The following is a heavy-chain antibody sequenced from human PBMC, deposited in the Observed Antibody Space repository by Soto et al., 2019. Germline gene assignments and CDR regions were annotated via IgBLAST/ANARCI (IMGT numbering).Heavy chain of an antibody. CDR1: GYTFTTYG. J-gene: IGHJ4*02. CDR2: ISTYNANT. Sequence: QVQLVQSGAEVKKPGASEKVSCKASGYTFTTYGISWVRQAPGQGLEWMGWISTYNANTNYAQKLQGRVTMTTDTATSTAYMELRRLTSDDTAVYYCARENNGDNGYWGEGALGSVS. V-gene: IGHV1-18*01. CDR3: ARENNGDNGY. D-gene: IGHD4-17*01.